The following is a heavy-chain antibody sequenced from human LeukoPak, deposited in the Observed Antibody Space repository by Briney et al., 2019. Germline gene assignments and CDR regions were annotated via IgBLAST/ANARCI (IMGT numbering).Heavy chain of an antibody. J-gene: IGHJ4*02. V-gene: IGHV3-23*01. CDR3: AKVAIRSVYDYYFDY. CDR1: GFTFSSYA. D-gene: IGHD3-16*01. CDR2: ISGGGGNT. Sequence: PGGSLRLSCAASGFTFSSYAMTWVRQAPGKGLEWVSNISGGGGNTYYADAVKGRFTISRDNSKNTLYLQMNSLRAEDTAVYYCAKVAIRSVYDYYFDYWGQGTLVTVSS.